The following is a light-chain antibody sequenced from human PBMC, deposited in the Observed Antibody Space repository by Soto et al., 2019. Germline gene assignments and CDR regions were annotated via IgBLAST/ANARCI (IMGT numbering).Light chain of an antibody. J-gene: IGKJ5*01. CDR3: QQPSTWPMT. CDR1: QSVGSS. Sequence: EIVLTQSPATLSLSPGDRATLSCRANQSVGSSLAWIRQRPGQAPSLVIYDAFNRASGTPARFSGSGSGTDFTLTISSLESADFATYYCQQPSTWPMTFGQGTRLEI. V-gene: IGKV3-11*01. CDR2: DAF.